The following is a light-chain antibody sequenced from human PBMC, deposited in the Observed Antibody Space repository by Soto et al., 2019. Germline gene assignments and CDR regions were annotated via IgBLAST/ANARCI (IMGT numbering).Light chain of an antibody. V-gene: IGKV1-39*01. CDR1: PSIGSY. Sequence: QLTQAPSLLSASVGDRVTITCRASPSIGSYLNWYQHKPGEAPKLLIFAADTLKSGGPSRFSGSGFNKEFTLTVTSLQPEDFSTYYCQQNYDVPYTFGLGTRVEIK. CDR2: AAD. CDR3: QQNYDVPYT. J-gene: IGKJ2*01.